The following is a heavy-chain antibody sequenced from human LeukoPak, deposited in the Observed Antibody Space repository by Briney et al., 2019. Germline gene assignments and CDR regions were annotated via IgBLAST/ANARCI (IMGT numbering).Heavy chain of an antibody. CDR1: GGTFSSYA. J-gene: IGHJ4*02. Sequence: SVKVSCKASGGTFSSYATSWVRQAPGQGLEWMGRIIPIFGTANYAQKFQGRVTITADKSTSTAYMELSSLRSEDTAVYYCAVRGYSYGPFDYWGQGTLVTVSS. D-gene: IGHD5-18*01. V-gene: IGHV1-69*06. CDR2: IIPIFGTA. CDR3: AVRGYSYGPFDY.